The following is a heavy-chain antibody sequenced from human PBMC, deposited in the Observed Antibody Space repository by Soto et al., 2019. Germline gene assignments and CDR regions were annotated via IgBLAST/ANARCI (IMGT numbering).Heavy chain of an antibody. Sequence: QVQLVESGGGVVQPGRSLRLSCAASGFTFSSYGMHWVRQAPGKGLEWVAVISYDGSNKYYADSVKGRFTISRDNSKNXLYLQMNSRRAEDTAVYYCAKGGYCISTSCQLGDYWGQGTLVTVSS. D-gene: IGHD2-2*01. V-gene: IGHV3-30*18. J-gene: IGHJ4*02. CDR2: ISYDGSNK. CDR3: AKGGYCISTSCQLGDY. CDR1: GFTFSSYG.